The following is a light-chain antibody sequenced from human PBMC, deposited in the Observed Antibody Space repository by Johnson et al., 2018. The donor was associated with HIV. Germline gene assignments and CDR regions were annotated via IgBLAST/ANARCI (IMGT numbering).Light chain of an antibody. J-gene: IGLJ1*01. CDR3: GTWDSSLSAYV. Sequence: QSALTQPPSVSAAPGQKVTISCSGSSSNIGNNYVSWYQQLTGTAPKLLIYDNNKRPSGIPDRFSGSKSGTSATLGLTGLQTGDEADYYCGTWDSSLSAYVFGTGTKVTVV. V-gene: IGLV1-51*01. CDR2: DNN. CDR1: SSNIGNNY.